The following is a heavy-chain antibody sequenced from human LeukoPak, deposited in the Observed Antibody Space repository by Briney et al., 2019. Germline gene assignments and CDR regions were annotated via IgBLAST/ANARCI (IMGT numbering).Heavy chain of an antibody. CDR1: GFTFASHA. J-gene: IGHJ5*02. Sequence: GXSLRLSCAASGFTFASHAMTWVRQAPGKGLEWVSSISATDGSTYYADSVRGRFTISRDNSKNTLFLQMNSLGAEDTALYYCVACASASCYGDRFDPWGQGTLVTVSS. D-gene: IGHD2-2*01. CDR3: VACASASCYGDRFDP. CDR2: ISATDGST. V-gene: IGHV3-23*01.